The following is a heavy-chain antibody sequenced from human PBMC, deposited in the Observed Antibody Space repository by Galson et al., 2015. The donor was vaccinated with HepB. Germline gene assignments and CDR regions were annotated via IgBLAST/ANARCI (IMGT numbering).Heavy chain of an antibody. J-gene: IGHJ5*02. D-gene: IGHD2-2*01. CDR3: ARADLIDCSSTSCYPGWFDP. V-gene: IGHV3-7*01. CDR2: IKQDGSEK. Sequence: SLRLSCAASGFTFSSYWMSWVRQAPGKGLEWVANIKQDGSEKYYVDSVKGRFTISRDNAKDSLYLQMNSLRAEDTAVYYCARADLIDCSSTSCYPGWFDPWGQGTLVTVSS. CDR1: GFTFSSYW.